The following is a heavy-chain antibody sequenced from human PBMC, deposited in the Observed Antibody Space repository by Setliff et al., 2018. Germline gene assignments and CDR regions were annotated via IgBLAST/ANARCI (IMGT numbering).Heavy chain of an antibody. CDR3: ARTPVVVTLRNAFDI. CDR2: IYYSGST. Sequence: PSETLSLTCTVSGGSISSSSYYWGWIRQPPGKGLEWIGSIYYSGSTYYNPSLKSRVTISVDTSKNQFSLKLSSVTAADTAVYYCARTPVVVTLRNAFDIWGQGTTVTVSS. D-gene: IGHD2-21*02. CDR1: GGSISSSSYY. V-gene: IGHV4-39*07. J-gene: IGHJ3*02.